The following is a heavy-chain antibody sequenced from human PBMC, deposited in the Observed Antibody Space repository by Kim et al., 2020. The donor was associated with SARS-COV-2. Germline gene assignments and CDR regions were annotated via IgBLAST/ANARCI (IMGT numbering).Heavy chain of an antibody. D-gene: IGHD6-19*01. V-gene: IGHV6-1*01. Sequence: SQTLSLTCAISVDSVSSSSAAWHWIRPSPSRCLEWLGRTYYRSKWYNNYAVSVTSRITIIADTSKNQFSLQLNSVTPEDTAVYYCARGAHNSAWLWGQGTLVTVSS. J-gene: IGHJ4*02. CDR1: VDSVSSSSAA. CDR2: TYYRSKWYN. CDR3: ARGAHNSAWL.